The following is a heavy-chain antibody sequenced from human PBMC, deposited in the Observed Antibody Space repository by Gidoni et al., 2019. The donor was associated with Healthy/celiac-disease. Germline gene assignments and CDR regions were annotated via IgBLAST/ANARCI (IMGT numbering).Heavy chain of an antibody. J-gene: IGHJ4*02. Sequence: QVQLVQSGAEVKKPGASVKVSCKASGYTFTSYAMHWVRQAPGQRLEWMGWINAGNGNTKYSQKFQGRVTITRDTSASTAYMELSSLRSEDTAVYYCARETGVGGYYFDYWGQGTLVTVSS. CDR1: GYTFTSYA. CDR3: ARETGVGGYYFDY. V-gene: IGHV1-3*01. CDR2: INAGNGNT. D-gene: IGHD7-27*01.